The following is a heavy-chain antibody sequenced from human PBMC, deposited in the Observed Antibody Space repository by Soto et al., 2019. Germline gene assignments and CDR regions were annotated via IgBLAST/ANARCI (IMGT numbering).Heavy chain of an antibody. D-gene: IGHD3-3*01. CDR1: GGSISSYY. CDR2: IYYSGST. CDR3: ARGVEYYDFWSGYPHEYYYYMDV. V-gene: IGHV4-59*01. Sequence: SETLSLTCTVSGGSISSYYWSWIRQPPGKGLEWIGYIYYSGSTNYNPSLKSRVTISVDTSKNQFSLKLSSVTAADTAVYYCARGVEYYDFWSGYPHEYYYYMDVWGKGTTVTVSS. J-gene: IGHJ6*03.